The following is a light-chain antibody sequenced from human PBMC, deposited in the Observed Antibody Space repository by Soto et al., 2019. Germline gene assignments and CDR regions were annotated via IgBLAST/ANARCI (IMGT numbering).Light chain of an antibody. J-gene: IGKJ1*01. CDR2: AAS. Sequence: DIQITQTPSSRSASVLDRFTITFRASQIISNDLGWYQQKPGKAPNLLIYAASTLQSGVPSRFSGSGSGTDFTLTISRLEPEDFAVYYCQHYDSARWTFGLGTKVDIK. V-gene: IGKV1-17*01. CDR1: QIISND. CDR3: QHYDSARWT.